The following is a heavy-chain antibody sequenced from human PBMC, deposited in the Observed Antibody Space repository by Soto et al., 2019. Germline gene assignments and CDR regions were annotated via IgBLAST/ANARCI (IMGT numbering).Heavy chain of an antibody. J-gene: IGHJ6*02. Sequence: QVQLVESGGGVVQPGRSLRLSCAASGFTFSSYGMHWVRQAPGKGLEWVADISYDGSNKYYADSVKGRFTISRDNSKNTLYLQMNSLRAEDTAVYYCAKTVTTSYYYYGMDVWGQGTTVTVSS. V-gene: IGHV3-30*18. CDR1: GFTFSSYG. CDR2: ISYDGSNK. D-gene: IGHD4-17*01. CDR3: AKTVTTSYYYYGMDV.